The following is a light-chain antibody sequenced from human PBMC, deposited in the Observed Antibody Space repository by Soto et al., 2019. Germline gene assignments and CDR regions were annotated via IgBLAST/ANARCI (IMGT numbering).Light chain of an antibody. CDR2: GAY. Sequence: DIVLTQSPTILSVSPGERATPSCRASQSVSSNLAWYQQKPGQAPRLLISGAYTRATGIPARFSGSGSGTEFTLTISSLQSEDFAVYYCQQFNSWPRTFGQGTKVDIK. CDR3: QQFNSWPRT. V-gene: IGKV3-15*01. CDR1: QSVSSN. J-gene: IGKJ1*01.